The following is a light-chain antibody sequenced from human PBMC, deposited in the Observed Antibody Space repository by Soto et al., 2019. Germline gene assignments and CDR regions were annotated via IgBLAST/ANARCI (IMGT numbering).Light chain of an antibody. J-gene: IGLJ1*01. V-gene: IGLV2-14*01. CDR2: DVS. CDR1: SSDVGGSNY. Sequence: QSALTQPASVSGSPGQSITISCTGTSSDVGGSNYVSWYQQLPGKAPKLMIYDVSDRPSGVSNRFSGSKSGNTASLTISGLQAEDEADYYCSSYTSSSLYVFGTGTKLTV. CDR3: SSYTSSSLYV.